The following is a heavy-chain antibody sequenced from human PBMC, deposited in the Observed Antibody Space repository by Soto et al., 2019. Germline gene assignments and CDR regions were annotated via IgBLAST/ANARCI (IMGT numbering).Heavy chain of an antibody. CDR2: ISYEGINK. Sequence: QVQLVESGGGVVQPGRSLGLSCAASGFTFNTYGMHWVRQAPGKGLEWVAAISYEGINKYYADSVKGRFTISRDNSKNTLYVQMNSLRPKDTAVYYCARSPQPTRGIHWYFDLWGRGILVTVSS. CDR3: ARSPQPTRGIHWYFDL. J-gene: IGHJ2*01. D-gene: IGHD1-26*01. V-gene: IGHV3-30*03. CDR1: GFTFNTYG.